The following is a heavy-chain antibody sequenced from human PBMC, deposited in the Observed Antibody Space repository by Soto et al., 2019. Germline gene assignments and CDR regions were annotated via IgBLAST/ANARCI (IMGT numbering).Heavy chain of an antibody. J-gene: IGHJ6*02. V-gene: IGHV2-5*01. Sequence: SGPTLVNTTQTLTLTCTFSGFSLSTSGVGVGWTRQPPGKALEWLALIYWNDDKRYSPSLKSRLTITKDTSKNQVFLTMTNMDPVDTATYYCAHRLEENNYDFWSGYLYYYYGMDVWGQGTTVTVSS. CDR3: AHRLEENNYDFWSGYLYYYYGMDV. CDR1: GFSLSTSGVG. D-gene: IGHD3-3*01. CDR2: IYWNDDK.